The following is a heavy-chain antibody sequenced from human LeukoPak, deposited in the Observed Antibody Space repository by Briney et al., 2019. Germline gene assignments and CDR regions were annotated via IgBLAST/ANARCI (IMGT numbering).Heavy chain of an antibody. J-gene: IGHJ5*02. CDR3: ARGGTYCSSTSCYDDWFDP. CDR2: INPNSGGT. V-gene: IGHV1-2*02. D-gene: IGHD2-2*01. CDR1: GYTFTGYY. Sequence: ASVKVSCKASGYTFTGYYMHWVRQAPGQGLEWMGWINPNSGGTNYAQKFQGRVTMTRDTSISTAYMELSRLRSDDTAVYYCARGGTYCSSTSCYDDWFDPWGQGILVTVSS.